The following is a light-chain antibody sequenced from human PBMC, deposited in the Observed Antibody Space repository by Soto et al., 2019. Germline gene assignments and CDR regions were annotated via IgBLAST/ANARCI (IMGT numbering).Light chain of an antibody. CDR2: DNN. Sequence: QSVLTQPPSVSGAPGQRVTTSCTGSSSNIGAGYDVHWYQQLPGTAPKVLIYDNNNRPSGVPDRFSGSKSGTSASLATTGLQAEDEADYYCHSYDVSLSGPVFGGGTKLTVL. V-gene: IGLV1-40*01. CDR3: HSYDVSLSGPV. J-gene: IGLJ2*01. CDR1: SSNIGAGYD.